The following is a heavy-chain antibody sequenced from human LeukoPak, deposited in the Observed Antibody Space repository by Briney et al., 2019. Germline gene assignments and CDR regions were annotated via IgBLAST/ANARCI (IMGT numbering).Heavy chain of an antibody. CDR1: GFTFSSYG. CDR3: ARDVGGRGDY. V-gene: IGHV3-30*03. CDR2: ISYDGSNK. J-gene: IGHJ4*02. D-gene: IGHD5-24*01. Sequence: AGGSLRLSCAASGFTFSSYGMHWVRQAPGKGLEWVAVISYDGSNKYYADSVKGRFTISRDNSKNTLYLQMNSLRAEDTAVYYCARDVGGRGDYWGQGTLVTVSS.